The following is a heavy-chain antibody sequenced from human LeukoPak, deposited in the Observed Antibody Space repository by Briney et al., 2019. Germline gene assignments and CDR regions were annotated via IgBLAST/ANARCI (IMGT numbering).Heavy chain of an antibody. D-gene: IGHD6-13*01. CDR1: DLNVTSYS. Sequence: PGGSPRLSCTPSDLNVTSYSMDWVRHAPGKGVQWGAHIKKDVRETEYVDSSKGRFTISRDNKKRSLFLPMDDLRVEDMGIYYCTRDGSPLSGRALDPWGHRTMVTASS. CDR2: IKKDVRET. CDR3: TRDGSPLSGRALDP. V-gene: IGHV3-7*01. J-gene: IGHJ5*02.